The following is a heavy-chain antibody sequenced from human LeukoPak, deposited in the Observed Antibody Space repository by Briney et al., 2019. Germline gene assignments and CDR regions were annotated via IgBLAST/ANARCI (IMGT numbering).Heavy chain of an antibody. CDR1: GGSISSLGYS. J-gene: IGHJ5*02. Sequence: SATLSLSCGVSGGSISSLGYSWGWIRQPPGKGLEWIASMYYTGTTYYNPSLKSRVTMSVDTSKNQFSLNLTSVTAADTAVFYCARSVSAYAGRGWLDPWGQGTLVTVSS. D-gene: IGHD5-12*01. CDR2: MYYTGTT. V-gene: IGHV4-39*07. CDR3: ARSVSAYAGRGWLDP.